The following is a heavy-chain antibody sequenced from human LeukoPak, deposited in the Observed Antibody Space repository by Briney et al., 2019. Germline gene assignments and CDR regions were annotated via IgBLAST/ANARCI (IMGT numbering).Heavy chain of an antibody. J-gene: IGHJ5*02. CDR1: GGTFSSYT. V-gene: IGHV1-69*05. D-gene: IGHD1-26*01. CDR2: IIPIFGTA. CDR3: AMGSRENWFDP. Sequence: EASVKVSCKASGGTFSSYTISWVRQAPGQGLEWMGRIIPIFGTANYAQKFQGRVTITTDESTSTAYMELSSLRSEDTAVYYCAMGSRENWFDPWGQGTLVTVSS.